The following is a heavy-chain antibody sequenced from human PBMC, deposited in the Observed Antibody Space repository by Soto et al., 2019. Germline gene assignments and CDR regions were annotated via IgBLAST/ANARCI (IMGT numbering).Heavy chain of an antibody. CDR2: IYHTGAA. D-gene: IGHD1-26*01. V-gene: IGHV4-31*03. Sequence: QVQLQESGPGLVKPSQTLSVTCTVSGGSLSSDNFFWSWVRQHPETGLEWVGYIYHTGAAYYNPSLKSRLTISLDTSKNRFSLSLISVTAADTAVYYCARDFSSPATSDAFDIWGQGTMVTVSS. J-gene: IGHJ3*02. CDR3: ARDFSSPATSDAFDI. CDR1: GGSLSSDNFF.